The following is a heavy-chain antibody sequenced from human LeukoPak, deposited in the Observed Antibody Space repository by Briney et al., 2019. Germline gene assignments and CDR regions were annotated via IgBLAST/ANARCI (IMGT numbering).Heavy chain of an antibody. Sequence: GGSLRLSCAVSGFRFSSNSMNWVRQAPGKGLEWVSSISTSSSYIYYADSVKGRFTISRDNAKNSLYLQMNSLRAEDTAVYYCAELGITMIGGVWGKGTTVTISS. J-gene: IGHJ6*04. CDR3: AELGITMIGGV. D-gene: IGHD3-10*02. CDR2: ISTSSSYI. V-gene: IGHV3-21*01. CDR1: GFRFSSNS.